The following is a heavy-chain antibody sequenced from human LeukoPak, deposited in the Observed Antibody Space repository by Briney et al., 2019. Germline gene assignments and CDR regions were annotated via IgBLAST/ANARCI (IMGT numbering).Heavy chain of an antibody. Sequence: PGGSLRLSCAASGFTFSSYSMNWVRQAPGKGLEWVSSISSSSSYIYYADSVKGRFTISRDNAKNSLYLQMNSLRAEDTAVCYCARGAAAAIRGTLFDYWGQGTLVTVSS. J-gene: IGHJ4*02. CDR1: GFTFSSYS. V-gene: IGHV3-21*01. CDR3: ARGAAAAIRGTLFDY. CDR2: ISSSSSYI. D-gene: IGHD2-2*02.